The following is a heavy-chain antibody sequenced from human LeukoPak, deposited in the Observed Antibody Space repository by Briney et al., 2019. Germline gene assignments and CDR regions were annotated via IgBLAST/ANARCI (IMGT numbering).Heavy chain of an antibody. J-gene: IGHJ5*02. CDR2: IIPIFGIA. D-gene: IGHD2-2*01. Sequence: ASVKVSCKASGGTFSSYAISWVRQAPGQGLEWMGRIIPIFGIANYAQKFQGRVTITADKSTSTAYMELSSLRSEDTAVYYCARGVRPTHCSSTSCYAPNWFDRWGQGTLVTVSS. V-gene: IGHV1-69*04. CDR1: GGTFSSYA. CDR3: ARGVRPTHCSSTSCYAPNWFDR.